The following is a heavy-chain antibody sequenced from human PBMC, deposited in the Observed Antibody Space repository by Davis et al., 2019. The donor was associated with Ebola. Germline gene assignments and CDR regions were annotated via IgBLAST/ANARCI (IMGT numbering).Heavy chain of an antibody. Sequence: PSETLSLTCAVYGGSFSGYYWSWIRQPPGKGLEWIGEINHSGSTNYNPSLKSRVTISVDTSKNQFSLKLSSVTAADTAVYYCASLSIAGHNMDVWGKGTTVTVSS. D-gene: IGHD6-6*01. J-gene: IGHJ6*03. CDR1: GGSFSGYY. CDR3: ASLSIAGHNMDV. V-gene: IGHV4-34*01. CDR2: INHSGST.